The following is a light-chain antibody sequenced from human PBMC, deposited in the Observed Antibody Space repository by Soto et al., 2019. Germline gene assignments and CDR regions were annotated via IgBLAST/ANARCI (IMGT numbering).Light chain of an antibody. V-gene: IGKV1-27*01. CDR3: QKYNSAPLT. J-gene: IGKJ4*01. CDR2: ATS. CDR1: QGIAPY. Sequence: DVQMTQSRASLSAFVGDRVSITYRASQGIAPYLSWFQQKPGKVPKLLIYATSTLQSGVPSRFSGSGSGTDFTLTVTSLQPEDVGTYYCQKYNSAPLTFGGGTKVEIK.